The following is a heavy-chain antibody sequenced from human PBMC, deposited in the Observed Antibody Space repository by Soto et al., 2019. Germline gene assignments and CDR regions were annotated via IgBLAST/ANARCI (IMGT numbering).Heavy chain of an antibody. Sequence: GGSLRLSCAASGFTFSSYGMHWVRQAPGKGLEWVAVIWYDGSNKYYADSVKGRFTISRDNSKNTLYLQMNSLRAEDTAVYYCARDQNPELEQQLVEAFDIWGQGTMVTVSS. D-gene: IGHD6-13*01. CDR2: IWYDGSNK. J-gene: IGHJ3*02. CDR3: ARDQNPELEQQLVEAFDI. V-gene: IGHV3-33*01. CDR1: GFTFSSYG.